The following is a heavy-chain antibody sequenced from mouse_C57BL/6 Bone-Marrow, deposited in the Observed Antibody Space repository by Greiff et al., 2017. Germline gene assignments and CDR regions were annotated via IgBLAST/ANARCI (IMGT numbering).Heavy chain of an antibody. CDR3: ARYGGSSFAY. V-gene: IGHV7-3*01. CDR2: IRNKANGYTT. CDR1: GFTFTDYY. J-gene: IGHJ3*01. D-gene: IGHD1-1*01. Sequence: EVKLVESGGGLVQPGGSLSLSCAASGFTFTDYYMSWVRQPPGKALEWLGFIRNKANGYTTEYSASVKGRFTISRDNSQSILYLQMNALRAEDSATYDCARYGGSSFAYWGQGTLVTVSA.